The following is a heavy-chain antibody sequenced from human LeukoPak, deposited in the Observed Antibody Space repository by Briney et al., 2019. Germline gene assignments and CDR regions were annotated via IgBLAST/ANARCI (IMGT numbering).Heavy chain of an antibody. CDR2: INAGNGNT. CDR3: ARGPRYYYDSSGPDFDI. CDR1: GYTFTSYG. Sequence: ASVKVSCKASGYTFTSYGISWVRQAPGQRLEWMGWINAGNGNTKYSQKFQGRVTISRDTSASTAYMELSSLRSEDTAVYYCARGPRYYYDSSGPDFDIWGQGTMVTVSS. V-gene: IGHV1-3*01. D-gene: IGHD3-22*01. J-gene: IGHJ3*02.